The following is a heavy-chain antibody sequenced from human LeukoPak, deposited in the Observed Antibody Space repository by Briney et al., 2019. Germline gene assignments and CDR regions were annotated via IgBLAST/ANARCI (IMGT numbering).Heavy chain of an antibody. V-gene: IGHV4-30-2*01. J-gene: IGHJ3*02. CDR3: ASRVAKGLNYYDSSGYYHGAFDI. D-gene: IGHD3-22*01. CDR1: GGSISSGGYS. CDR2: IYHSGST. Sequence: PSETLSLTCAVSGGSISSGGYSWSWIRQPPEKGLEWIGYIYHSGSTYYNPSLKSQVTISVDRSKNQFSLKLSSVTAADTAVYYCASRVAKGLNYYDSSGYYHGAFDIWGQGTMVTVSS.